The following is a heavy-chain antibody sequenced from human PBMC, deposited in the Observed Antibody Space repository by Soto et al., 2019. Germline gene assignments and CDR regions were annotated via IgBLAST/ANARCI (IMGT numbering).Heavy chain of an antibody. V-gene: IGHV4-39*01. Sequence: PSETLSLTCTVSGGSISSSSYYRGWIRQPPGKGLEWIGSIYYSGSTYYNPSLKSRVTISVDTSKNQFSLKLSSVTAADTAVYYCARRGDYAELDYFDYWGQGTLVTVSS. CDR2: IYYSGST. J-gene: IGHJ4*02. CDR1: GGSISSSSYY. D-gene: IGHD4-17*01. CDR3: ARRGDYAELDYFDY.